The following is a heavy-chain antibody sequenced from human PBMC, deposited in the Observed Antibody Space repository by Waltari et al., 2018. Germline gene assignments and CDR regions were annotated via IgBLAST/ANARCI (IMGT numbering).Heavy chain of an antibody. Sequence: QVHLVESGGCVVQPGRSLRLSFAASGFPFNSHCMPWVRQAPGKGLEWVTVVSTDGGTTYYANSVKGRFTISRDNSKNTLYLQMNSLILEDTAVYYCANEGAAAARFAFDIWGQGTTVIVSS. CDR1: GFPFNSHC. CDR3: ANEGAAAARFAFDI. V-gene: IGHV3-30*18. J-gene: IGHJ3*02. CDR2: VSTDGGTT. D-gene: IGHD6-13*01.